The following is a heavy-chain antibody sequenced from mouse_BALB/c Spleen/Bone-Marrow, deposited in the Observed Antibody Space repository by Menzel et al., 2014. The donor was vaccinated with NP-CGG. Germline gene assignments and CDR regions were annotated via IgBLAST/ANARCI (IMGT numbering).Heavy chain of an antibody. CDR2: INPSNGGT. J-gene: IGHJ3*01. CDR1: GYTFTSYY. V-gene: IGHV1S81*02. CDR3: TRPYYGYVGYAY. D-gene: IGHD1-2*01. Sequence: VKLQESGAELVKPGASVKLSCKASGYTFTSYYMYWVKQRPGQGLEWIGEINPSNGGTNFNEKFKSKATLTVDKSSSTAYMQPRSLTFEDSAIYYCTRPYYGYVGYAYWGQGTQVTVSA.